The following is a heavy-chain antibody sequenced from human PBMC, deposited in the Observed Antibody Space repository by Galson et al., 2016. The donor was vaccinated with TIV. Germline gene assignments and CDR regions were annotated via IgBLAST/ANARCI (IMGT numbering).Heavy chain of an antibody. D-gene: IGHD6-6*01. V-gene: IGHV1-18*01. CDR1: GYTFSNFA. CDR3: ARYSSTSSRRFDY. CDR2: MSAYSGAS. J-gene: IGHJ4*02. Sequence: SVKVSCKASGYTFSNFAITWVRQAPGQGLEWMGYMSAYSGASNYAQEFQGRVTLTTDTSTSTAYMELRNLRFDDAAVYYCARYSSTSSRRFDYWGQGTLVTVSA.